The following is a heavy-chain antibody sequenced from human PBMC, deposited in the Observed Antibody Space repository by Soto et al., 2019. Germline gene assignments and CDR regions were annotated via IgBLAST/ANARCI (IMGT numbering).Heavy chain of an antibody. Sequence: GASVKVSCKASGYTFTSYGISWVRQAPGQGLEWMGWISAYNGNTNYAQKLQGRVTMTTDTSTSTAYMELRSLRSDDTAVYYCARDKGDYVFWEFDYWGQGTLVTVSS. CDR2: ISAYNGNT. CDR1: GYTFTSYG. J-gene: IGHJ4*02. CDR3: ARDKGDYVFWEFDY. D-gene: IGHD4-17*01. V-gene: IGHV1-18*01.